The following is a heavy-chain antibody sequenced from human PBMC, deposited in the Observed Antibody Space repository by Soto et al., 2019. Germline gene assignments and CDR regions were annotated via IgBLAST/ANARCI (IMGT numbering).Heavy chain of an antibody. J-gene: IGHJ4*02. CDR1: GFIFSNAW. D-gene: IGHD2-8*02. V-gene: IGHV3-15*07. CDR2: IKRKTDGGTT. Sequence: EVELVESGGGLVKPGESLRLSCATSGFIFSNAWMNWVRQAPGKGLEWVGHIKRKTDGGTTDYAAPVKGRFIISRDDSXXXXXXXMNXXXXXXXXXYYCTVGHYGVWGQGSLVTVSS. CDR3: TVGHYGV.